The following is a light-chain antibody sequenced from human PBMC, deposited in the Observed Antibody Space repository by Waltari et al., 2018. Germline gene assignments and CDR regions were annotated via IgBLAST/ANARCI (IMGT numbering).Light chain of an antibody. CDR2: SNK. J-gene: IGLJ3*02. CDR3: AAWDDSLNGPNWV. Sequence: QSVLTQPPSASGTPGQRVTFSCSGSSSNIGSNTVNWYQQLPGTAPKLLIYSNKQRPSGVPDRFSGSKSGTSASLAISGLQSEDEADYYCAAWDDSLNGPNWVFGGGTKLTVL. CDR1: SSNIGSNT. V-gene: IGLV1-44*01.